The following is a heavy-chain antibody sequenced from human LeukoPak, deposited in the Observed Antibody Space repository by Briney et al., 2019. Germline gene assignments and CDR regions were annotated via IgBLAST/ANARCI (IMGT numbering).Heavy chain of an antibody. CDR3: ARGSFDAFDI. J-gene: IGHJ3*02. CDR1: GGSISSYY. V-gene: IGHV4-59*01. CDR2: IYYSGST. Sequence: SETLFLTCTVSGGSISSYYWSWIRQPPGKGLEWIGYIYYSGSTNYNPSLKSRVTISVDTSKNQFSLKLSSVTAADTAVYYCARGSFDAFDIWGQGTMVTVSS. D-gene: IGHD1-26*01.